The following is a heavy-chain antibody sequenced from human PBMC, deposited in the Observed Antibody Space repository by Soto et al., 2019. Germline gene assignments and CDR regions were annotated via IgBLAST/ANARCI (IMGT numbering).Heavy chain of an antibody. Sequence: EVQLVESGGGLVKPGGSLRLSCAASGFTFSNAWMSWVRQAPGKGLEWLGRIKKETDGGTADYAAPVKGRFTISRDDSKKTLYLQMNSLQTEDTALYYCRTQWLDWGQGTLVTVSS. D-gene: IGHD6-19*01. CDR3: RTQWLD. CDR2: IKKETDGGTA. J-gene: IGHJ4*02. CDR1: GFTFSNAW. V-gene: IGHV3-15*01.